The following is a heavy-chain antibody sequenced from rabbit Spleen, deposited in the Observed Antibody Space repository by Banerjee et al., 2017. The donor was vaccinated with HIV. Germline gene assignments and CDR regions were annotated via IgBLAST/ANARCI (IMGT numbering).Heavy chain of an antibody. Sequence: QLVEPGGGLVQPGGSLKLSCKASGFDFSTYSMSWVRQAPGKGLEWIGYIEPIFGNTYYANWVNGRFTISSHNAQNTLYLQLSSLTAADTATYFCVRDQAGDGDYGPYYLNLWGQGTLVTVS. CDR3: VRDQAGDGDYGPYYLNL. CDR2: IEPIFGNT. CDR1: GFDFSTYS. V-gene: IGHV1S7*01. J-gene: IGHJ4*01. D-gene: IGHD2-1*01.